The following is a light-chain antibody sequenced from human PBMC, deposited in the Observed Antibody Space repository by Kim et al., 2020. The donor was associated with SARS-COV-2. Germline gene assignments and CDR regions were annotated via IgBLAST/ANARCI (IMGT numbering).Light chain of an antibody. CDR2: GKN. J-gene: IGLJ3*02. Sequence: SSELTQDPAVSVALGQTVRITCQGDSLRSYYASWYQQKPGQAPVLVIYGKNNRPSGIPDRFSGSSSGNTASLTITGAQAEDEADDYCNSRDSSGNHPWVFGGGTQLTVL. V-gene: IGLV3-19*01. CDR1: SLRSYY. CDR3: NSRDSSGNHPWV.